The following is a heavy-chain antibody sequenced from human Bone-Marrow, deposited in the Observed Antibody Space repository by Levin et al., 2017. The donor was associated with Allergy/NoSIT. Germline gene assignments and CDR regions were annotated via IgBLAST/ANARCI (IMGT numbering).Heavy chain of an antibody. Sequence: GESLKISCAASGFTFSSYDMHWVRQATGKGLEWVSAIGTAGDTYYLGSVKGRFTISRENAKNSLYLQMNSLRAGDTAVYYCARGSSPFDYWGQGTLVTVSS. D-gene: IGHD1-26*01. J-gene: IGHJ4*02. V-gene: IGHV3-13*01. CDR1: GFTFSSYD. CDR3: ARGSSPFDY. CDR2: IGTAGDT.